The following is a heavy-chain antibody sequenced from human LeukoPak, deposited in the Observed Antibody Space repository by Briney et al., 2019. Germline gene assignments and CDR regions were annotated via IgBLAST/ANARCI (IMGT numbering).Heavy chain of an antibody. J-gene: IGHJ4*02. CDR2: FDPVDGET. CDR3: ATDRILNSGIYSGFDY. D-gene: IGHD1-26*01. V-gene: IGHV1-24*01. CDR1: GYTLTELS. Sequence: ASVKVSCKVSGYTLTELSMHWVRQAPGKGLEWMGGFDPVDGETIYAQKFQGRVTMTEDTSTDTAYMELSSLRSEDTAVYYCATDRILNSGIYSGFDYWGQGTLVTVSS.